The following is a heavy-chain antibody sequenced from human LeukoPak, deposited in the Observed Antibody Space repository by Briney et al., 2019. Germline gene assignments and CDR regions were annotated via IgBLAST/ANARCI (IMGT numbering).Heavy chain of an antibody. CDR1: GFTFSSYA. V-gene: IGHV3-23*01. Sequence: GGSLRLSCAASGFTFSSYAMSWVRQAPGKGLEWVSAISGSGGSTYYADSVKGRFTISRDNSKNTLYLQMNSLRAENTAVYYCATGDYDPIDYWGQGTLVTVSS. CDR3: ATGDYDPIDY. CDR2: ISGSGGST. D-gene: IGHD3-22*01. J-gene: IGHJ4*02.